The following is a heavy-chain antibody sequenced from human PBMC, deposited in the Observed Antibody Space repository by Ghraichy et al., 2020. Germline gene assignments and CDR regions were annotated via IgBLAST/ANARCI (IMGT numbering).Heavy chain of an antibody. CDR1: GGSFSGYY. D-gene: IGHD6-13*01. V-gene: IGHV4-34*01. Sequence: SETLSLTCAVYGGSFSGYYWSWIRQPPGKGLEWIGEINHSGSTNYNPSLKSRVTISVDTSKNQFSLKLSSVTAADTAVYYCARYSSSWYADYWGQGTLVTVSS. CDR3: ARYSSSWYADY. CDR2: INHSGST. J-gene: IGHJ4*02.